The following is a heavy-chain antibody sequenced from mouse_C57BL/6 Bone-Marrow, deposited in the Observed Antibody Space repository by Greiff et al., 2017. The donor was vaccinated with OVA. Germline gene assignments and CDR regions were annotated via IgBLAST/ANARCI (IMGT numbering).Heavy chain of an antibody. V-gene: IGHV1-76*01. Sequence: QVQLQQSGAELVRPGASVKLSCKASGYTFTDSYINWVKQRPGQGLEWIARIYPGSGNTYYNEKFKGKATLTAEKSSSTAYMQLSSLTSEDSAVYFCAYYDYDAAWFAYWGQGTLVTVSA. J-gene: IGHJ3*01. D-gene: IGHD2-4*01. CDR1: GYTFTDSY. CDR3: AYYDYDAAWFAY. CDR2: IYPGSGNT.